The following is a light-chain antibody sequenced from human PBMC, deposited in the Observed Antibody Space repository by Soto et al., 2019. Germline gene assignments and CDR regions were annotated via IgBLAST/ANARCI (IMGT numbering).Light chain of an antibody. J-gene: IGLJ3*02. Sequence: QLVLTQSPSASASLGASVKLTCTLSSGHSSYAIAWHQQQPEQGPRYLMKLNSDGSHSKGDGLPDRLSGSSSGAERYLTIASLQSEEEAEYYCQPWGTGIQVFGGGTKVTVL. CDR1: SGHSSYA. CDR2: LNSDGSH. V-gene: IGLV4-69*01. CDR3: QPWGTGIQV.